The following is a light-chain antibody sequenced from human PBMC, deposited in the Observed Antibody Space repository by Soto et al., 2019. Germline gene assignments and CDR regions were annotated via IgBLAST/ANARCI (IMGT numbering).Light chain of an antibody. V-gene: IGKV2-28*01. CDR2: LGS. CDR1: QSLLHSNGYNY. J-gene: IGKJ5*01. Sequence: DIVMTQSPLSLPVTPGEPASISCRSSQSLLHSNGYNYLDWYLQKPGQSPQLLIYLGSNRASGVHDRFSVSGSGTDFTLNISRVEADDVSVYYCMQALQTFTFGQGTRLEIK. CDR3: MQALQTFT.